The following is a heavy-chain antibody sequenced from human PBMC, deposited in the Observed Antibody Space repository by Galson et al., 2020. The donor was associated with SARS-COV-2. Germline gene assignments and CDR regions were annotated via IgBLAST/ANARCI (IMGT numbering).Heavy chain of an antibody. V-gene: IGHV3-15*01. CDR1: GFTFSNAW. CDR3: TAFGYCSGGSCIDP. Sequence: GGSLRLSCAASGFTFSNAWMSWVRKAPGKGLEWFRRIKSKTDGETTHYAAPVKARFTISSDDSEYILYLEMNSLKTGDTAVYYCTAFGYCSGGSCIDPWGQGTLVTVSS. J-gene: IGHJ5*02. CDR2: IKSKTDGETT. D-gene: IGHD2-15*01.